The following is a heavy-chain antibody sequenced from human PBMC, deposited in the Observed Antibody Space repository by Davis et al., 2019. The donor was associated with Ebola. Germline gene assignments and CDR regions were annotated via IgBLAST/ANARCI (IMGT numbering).Heavy chain of an antibody. CDR3: ARHVGLAAAGTGFDY. J-gene: IGHJ4*02. CDR1: GGSLSSYY. CDR2: IYYSGST. Sequence: SETLSLTCTVSGGSLSSYYWSWIRQPPGKGLEWIGYIYYSGSTNYNPSLKSRVTISVDTSKNQFSLKLSSVTAADTAVYYCARHVGLAAAGTGFDYWGQGTLVTVSS. D-gene: IGHD6-13*01. V-gene: IGHV4-59*08.